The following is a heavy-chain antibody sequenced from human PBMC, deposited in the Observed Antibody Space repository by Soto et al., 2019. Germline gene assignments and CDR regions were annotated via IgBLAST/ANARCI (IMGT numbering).Heavy chain of an antibody. CDR1: GFTFSSYG. CDR2: ISYDGSNK. CDR3: AKIPGYSSIDPYGMDV. Sequence: QVQLVESGGGVVQPGRSLRLSCAASGFTFSSYGMHWVRQAPGKGLEWVAVISYDGSNKYYADSVKGRFTISRDNSKNTLYLQMNSLRAEDTAVYDCAKIPGYSSIDPYGMDVWGQGTTVTVSS. D-gene: IGHD6-13*01. J-gene: IGHJ6*02. V-gene: IGHV3-30*18.